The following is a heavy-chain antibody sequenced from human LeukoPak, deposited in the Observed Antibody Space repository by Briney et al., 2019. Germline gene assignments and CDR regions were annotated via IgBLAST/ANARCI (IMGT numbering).Heavy chain of an antibody. J-gene: IGHJ5*02. CDR3: ARDSGMGATTEAWFDP. CDR1: GYTFTSYY. D-gene: IGHD1-26*01. CDR2: INPSGGST. V-gene: IGHV1-46*01. Sequence: GASVKVSCEASGYTFTSYYMHWVRQAPGQGLEWMGIINPSGGSTSYAQKFQGRVTMTRDTSTSTVYMELSSLRSEDTAVYYCARDSGMGATTEAWFDPWGQGTLVTVSS.